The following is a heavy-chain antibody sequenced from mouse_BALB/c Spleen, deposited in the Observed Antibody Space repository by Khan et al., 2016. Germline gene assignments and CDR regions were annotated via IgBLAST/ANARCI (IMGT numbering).Heavy chain of an antibody. D-gene: IGHD1-1*01. Sequence: VQLQQSGPELVKPGASVKVSCKASGYSFIDYNMYWVKQSHGKSLEWIGYIDPYNGGNNYNQKFKDKATLTVDKSSSTAFMHLNSLTSEDSAVYYYARDYYGSSYVTLFAYWGQGTLVTVSA. J-gene: IGHJ3*01. CDR3: ARDYYGSSYVTLFAY. CDR1: GYSFIDYN. CDR2: IDPYNGGN. V-gene: IGHV1S135*01.